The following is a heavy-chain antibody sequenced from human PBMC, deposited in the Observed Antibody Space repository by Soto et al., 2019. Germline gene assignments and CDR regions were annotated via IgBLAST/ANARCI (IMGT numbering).Heavy chain of an antibody. J-gene: IGHJ3*02. CDR3: ARGTFLGDGYYEAFDI. CDR1: GFTFSSYD. V-gene: IGHV3-13*04. CDR2: IGTAGDT. D-gene: IGHD4-17*01. Sequence: EGQLVESGGGLVQPGGSLRLSCAASGFTFSSYDMHWVRQATGKGLEWVSAIGTAGDTYYPGSVKGRFTISRENAKNSLYLHMNSLRAGDTAVYYCARGTFLGDGYYEAFDIWGQGTMVTVSS.